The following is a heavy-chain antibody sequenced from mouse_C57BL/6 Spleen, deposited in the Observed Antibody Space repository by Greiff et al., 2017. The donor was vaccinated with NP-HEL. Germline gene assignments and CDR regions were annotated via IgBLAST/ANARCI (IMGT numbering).Heavy chain of an antibody. CDR3: ARWGYYYGSSYLGDAMDY. J-gene: IGHJ4*01. V-gene: IGHV1-4*01. Sequence: VQLQQSGAELARPGASVKMSCKASGYTFTSYTMHWVKQRPGQGLEWIGYLNPSSGYTKYNQKFKDKATLTANKSSSTSYMQLSSLTSEDSAVYYCARWGYYYGSSYLGDAMDYWGQGTSVTVSS. D-gene: IGHD1-1*01. CDR1: GYTFTSYT. CDR2: LNPSSGYT.